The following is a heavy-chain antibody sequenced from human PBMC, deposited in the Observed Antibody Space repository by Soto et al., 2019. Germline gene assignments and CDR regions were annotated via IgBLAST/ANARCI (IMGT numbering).Heavy chain of an antibody. CDR3: ARGRGIGFSSSWNIYWFYNMHV. Sequence: GASVKVSCKAAGGTFSNYALSWVRQAPGQGLEWMGGIIPIFGTTNYAQKFQGRVTITADDSATTAHMELSSLRSEDTAVYYCARGRGIGFSSSWNIYWFYNMHVWGQGPTVTVSS. J-gene: IGHJ6*02. CDR1: GGTFSNYA. D-gene: IGHD6-13*01. V-gene: IGHV1-69*13. CDR2: IIPIFGTT.